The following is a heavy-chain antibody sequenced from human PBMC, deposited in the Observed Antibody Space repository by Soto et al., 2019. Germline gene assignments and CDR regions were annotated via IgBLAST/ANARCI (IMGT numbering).Heavy chain of an antibody. J-gene: IGHJ4*02. Sequence: SCKASGGTFSSYAISWVRQAPGKGLEWVTGMVSDGSKIYYSDSVKGRFTISRDNSKNTLYLQMDNLRVEDTAMYSCAREATSGATRGFWIDNWGQGTVVTVSS. CDR2: MVSDGSKI. CDR3: AREATSGATRGFWIDN. V-gene: IGHV3-30*04. D-gene: IGHD3-3*01. CDR1: GGTFSSYA.